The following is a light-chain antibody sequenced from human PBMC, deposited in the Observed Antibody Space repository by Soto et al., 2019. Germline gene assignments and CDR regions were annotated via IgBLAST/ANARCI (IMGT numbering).Light chain of an antibody. V-gene: IGKV3-20*01. Sequence: EIVLTQSPGTLSLSPGERATLSCRASQSVRSSYLAWYQQKPGQAPRRLIYGASSRATGIPDRFSGSGSGTDFTLTVSRLEPEDFAVYYCQQYGSSPPTFGQGTKVEIK. CDR2: GAS. J-gene: IGKJ1*01. CDR3: QQYGSSPPT. CDR1: QSVRSSY.